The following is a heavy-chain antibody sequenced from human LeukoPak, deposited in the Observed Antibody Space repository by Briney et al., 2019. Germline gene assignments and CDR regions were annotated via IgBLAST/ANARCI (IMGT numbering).Heavy chain of an antibody. V-gene: IGHV1-2*02. CDR3: ARDGGWYQLLWWFDP. Sequence: ASVKVSCKASGYTFTGYYMHWVRQAPGRGLEWMGWINLNSGATKYAQKFQGRVTMTRDTSISTAYMEVSRLRFDDTAVYYCARDGGWYQLLWWFDPWGQGTLVTVSS. CDR2: INLNSGAT. J-gene: IGHJ5*02. D-gene: IGHD2-2*01. CDR1: GYTFTGYY.